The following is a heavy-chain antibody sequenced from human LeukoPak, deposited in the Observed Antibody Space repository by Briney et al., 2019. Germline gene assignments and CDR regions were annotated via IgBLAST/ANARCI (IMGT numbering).Heavy chain of an antibody. V-gene: IGHV4-59*01. CDR3: ARVRYFRDAFDI. J-gene: IGHJ3*02. D-gene: IGHD3-9*01. CDR2: IYYSGST. CDR1: GGSISSYY. Sequence: SETLSLTCTVSGGSISSYYWNWIRQPPGKGLEWIGYIYYSGSTNYNPSLKSRVTISVDTSKNQFSLKLSSVTAADTAVYYCARVRYFRDAFDIWGQGTMVTVSS.